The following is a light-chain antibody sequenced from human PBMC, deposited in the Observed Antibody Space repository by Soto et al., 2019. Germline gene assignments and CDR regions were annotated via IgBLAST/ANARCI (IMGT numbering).Light chain of an antibody. J-gene: IGKJ2*01. CDR2: DSS. V-gene: IGKV1-39*01. CDR1: QSISNY. CDR3: QQSYNAPRP. Sequence: DIQMTQSPSSLSASVGDRVTITCRASQSISNYLSWYQQKPGKAPKLLIYDSSTLRSGVPSRFSGSGSGTDFTLTISSLQTEDFATYYCQQSYNAPRPFGQGNKLEIE.